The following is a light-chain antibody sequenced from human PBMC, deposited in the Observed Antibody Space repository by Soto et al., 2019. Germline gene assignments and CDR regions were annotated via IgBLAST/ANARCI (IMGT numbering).Light chain of an antibody. CDR1: QDTRNY. CDR3: QQHNDLPA. Sequence: IPVTQSPSYLSASVGDRVTITCQASQDTRNYLNWYQQKPGKAPQLLIYGASSLAISVPSRFSGSGSARYFTVTISSVQHEDIATYYCQQHNDLPAFGGGTKVEIK. CDR2: GAS. J-gene: IGKJ4*01. V-gene: IGKV1-33*01.